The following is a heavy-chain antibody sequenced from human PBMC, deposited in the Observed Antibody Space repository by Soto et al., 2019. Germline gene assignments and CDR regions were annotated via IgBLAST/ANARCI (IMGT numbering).Heavy chain of an antibody. J-gene: IGHJ4*02. CDR2: ISAYNGNT. CDR1: GYTFTSYG. CDR3: ARDLEDSSGYPIDY. V-gene: IGHV1-18*01. Sequence: GASVKVSCKASGYTFTSYGISWLRQAPGQGLEWMGWISAYNGNTNYAQKLQGRVTMTTDTSTSTAYMELRSLRSDDTAVYYCARDLEDSSGYPIDYWGQGTLVTAPQ. D-gene: IGHD3-22*01.